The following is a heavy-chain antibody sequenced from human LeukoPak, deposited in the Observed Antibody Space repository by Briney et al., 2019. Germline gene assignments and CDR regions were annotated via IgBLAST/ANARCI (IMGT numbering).Heavy chain of an antibody. CDR1: GFTVSRNY. D-gene: IGHD3-16*01. CDR3: AKIPQVATYTVPNFDF. CDR2: LYSGGST. Sequence: TGGSLGLSCAASGFTVSRNYMSWVRQAPGKGLEWVSVLYSGGSTNYADSVKGRFTISRDNSKNTLYLQMNSLRAEDTAVYYCAKIPQVATYTVPNFDFWGQGTLVTVSS. J-gene: IGHJ4*02. V-gene: IGHV3-53*01.